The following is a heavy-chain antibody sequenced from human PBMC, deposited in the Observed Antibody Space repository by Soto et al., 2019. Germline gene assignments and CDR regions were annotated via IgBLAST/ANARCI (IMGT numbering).Heavy chain of an antibody. D-gene: IGHD3-10*01. CDR3: RRRFNLVRGLTTSGCFYP. Sequence: QVELQQSGPGLVKPSETLSLTCTVFGGSIKSYYWDWIRQSPGTGLEWIGEFYEHGSTTYNPSPQIRVRMSVDESNNQFSRTEKSVTAASTAVYCTRRRFNLVRGLTTSGCFYPWGQGAHVTVSS. J-gene: IGHJ5*02. CDR2: FYEHGST. CDR1: GGSIKSYY. V-gene: IGHV4-59*08.